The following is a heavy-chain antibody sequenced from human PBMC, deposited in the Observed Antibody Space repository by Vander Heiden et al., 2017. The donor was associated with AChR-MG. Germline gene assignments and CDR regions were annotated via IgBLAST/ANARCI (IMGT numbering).Heavy chain of an antibody. CDR2: IKSKSDGGTT. CDR3: TTDSVTGYGVGIDY. CDR1: GTSLSFAW. D-gene: IGHD3-3*01. J-gene: IGHJ4*02. V-gene: IGHV3-15*01. Sequence: EVQLVASGGGSVKPVGSLRPSCAATGTSLSFAWMSWVRQAPGKGLEWVGLIKSKSDGGTTDYAVPVKGRFAMSRDDSQDILYLQMNSLKSEDTAIYYCTTDSVTGYGVGIDYWGQGTLVTVSS.